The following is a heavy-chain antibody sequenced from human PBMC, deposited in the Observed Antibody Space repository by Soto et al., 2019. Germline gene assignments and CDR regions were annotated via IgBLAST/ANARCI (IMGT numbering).Heavy chain of an antibody. Sequence: SETLSLTCAVSGDSITSSNWWSWVRQPPGKGLEWIGDIYHSGRTNYNPSLKSRVTTSVDKYKNQFSLKLGFVTAADTAIYYCARADSRGSYFFDYWGQGALVTVYS. CDR3: ARADSRGSYFFDY. J-gene: IGHJ4*02. CDR2: IYHSGRT. D-gene: IGHD1-26*01. CDR1: GDSITSSNW. V-gene: IGHV4-4*02.